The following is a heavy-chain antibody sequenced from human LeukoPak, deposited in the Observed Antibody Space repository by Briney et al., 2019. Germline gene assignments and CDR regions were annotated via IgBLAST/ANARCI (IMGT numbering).Heavy chain of an antibody. J-gene: IGHJ4*02. CDR2: INPNSGGI. Sequence: ASVKVSCKASGYTFTGYYMHWVRQAPGQGLEWMGWINPNSGGINYAQKFQGRVTMTRDTSISTAYMELSRLRSDDTAVYYCARDRYYDSSGYYYSDYWGQGTLVTVSS. V-gene: IGHV1-2*02. D-gene: IGHD3-22*01. CDR1: GYTFTGYY. CDR3: ARDRYYDSSGYYYSDY.